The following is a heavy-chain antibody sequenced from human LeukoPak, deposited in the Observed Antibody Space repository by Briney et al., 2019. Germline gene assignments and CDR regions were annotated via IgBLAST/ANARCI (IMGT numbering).Heavy chain of an antibody. CDR1: GFTFSSYG. J-gene: IGHJ4*02. D-gene: IGHD2-21*02. Sequence: PGRSLRLSCAASGFTFSSYGMHWVRQAPGKGLEWVAVISYDGSNKYYADSVKGRFTISRDNSKNTLYLQMNGLRAEDTAVYYCAKDLSGRCGGDCYSMVYWGQGTLVTVSS. CDR2: ISYDGSNK. V-gene: IGHV3-30*18. CDR3: AKDLSGRCGGDCYSMVY.